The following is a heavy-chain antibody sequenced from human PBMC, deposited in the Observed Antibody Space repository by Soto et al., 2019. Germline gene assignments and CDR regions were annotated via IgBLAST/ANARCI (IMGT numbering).Heavy chain of an antibody. V-gene: IGHV4-39*01. CDR3: VRIKIVGILTYYMDV. D-gene: IGHD3-3*01. CDR2: MYYSGSK. J-gene: IGHJ6*03. CDR1: GDSISSSSSYY. Sequence: QLQLQESGPGLVKLSETLSLSCAVSGDSISSSSSYYWGWIRQPPGKGLEWIANMYYSGSKYYNPSLKSRVTISLETSKNQFSLTLSSVTAADTAVYYCVRIKIVGILTYYMDVWGKGTPVTVSS.